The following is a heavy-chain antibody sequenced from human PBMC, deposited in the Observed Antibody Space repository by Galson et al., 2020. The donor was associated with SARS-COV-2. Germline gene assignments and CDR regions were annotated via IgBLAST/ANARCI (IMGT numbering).Heavy chain of an antibody. Sequence: LSLTCAASGFTFSSYAMSWVRQAPGKGLEWVSAISGSGGSTYYADSVKGRFTISRDNSKNTLYLQMNSLRAEDTAVYYCAKDLPVADPNPLPKYFQHWGQGTLVTVSS. CDR1: GFTFSSYA. J-gene: IGHJ1*01. V-gene: IGHV3-23*01. CDR2: ISGSGGST. D-gene: IGHD6-19*01. CDR3: AKDLPVADPNPLPKYFQH.